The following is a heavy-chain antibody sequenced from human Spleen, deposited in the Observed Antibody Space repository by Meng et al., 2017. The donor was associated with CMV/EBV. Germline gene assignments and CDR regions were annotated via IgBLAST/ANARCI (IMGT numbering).Heavy chain of an antibody. Sequence: QVQLQESGPGLVKPSGTLSLTCAVSGGSISSSNLWTWVRQVPGKGLEWIGEIYHSWSTNYNPSLKSRVTISVDKFKNQFSLKLGSVTAADTAVYYCARIERRRILKYCGSDCSTTDYWGQGTLVTVSS. J-gene: IGHJ4*02. CDR3: ARIERRRILKYCGSDCSTTDY. V-gene: IGHV4-4*02. CDR2: IYHSWST. CDR1: GGSISSSNL. D-gene: IGHD2-21*02.